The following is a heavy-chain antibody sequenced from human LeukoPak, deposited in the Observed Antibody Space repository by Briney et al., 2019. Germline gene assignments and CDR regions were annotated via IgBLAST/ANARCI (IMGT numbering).Heavy chain of an antibody. J-gene: IGHJ6*03. CDR2: IYYSGST. V-gene: IGHV4-59*01. D-gene: IGHD5-12*01. CDR1: GGSISSYY. CDR3: ARVVATLLMDV. Sequence: PSETLSLTCTVSGGSISSYYWSWIRQPPGKGLEWIGYIYYSGSTNYNPSLKSRVTISVDTSKNQFSLKLSPVTAADTAVYYCARVVATLLMDVWGKGTTVTISS.